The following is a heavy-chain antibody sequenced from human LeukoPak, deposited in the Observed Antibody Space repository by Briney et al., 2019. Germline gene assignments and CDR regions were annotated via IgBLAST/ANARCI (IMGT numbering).Heavy chain of an antibody. CDR2: ISYSANS. D-gene: IGHD2-2*01. CDR1: GDSVSSGGHY. J-gene: IGHJ4*02. CDR3: ARQCSSISCPIDY. Sequence: NSSETLSLTCTVSGDSVSSGGHYWVWVRQPPGKGLDWLGAISYSANSYYSPSHKSRVTISIDMSKNQFSLRLSSVTAADTAFYYCARQCSSISCPIDYWGQGNLVTVSS. V-gene: IGHV4-39*01.